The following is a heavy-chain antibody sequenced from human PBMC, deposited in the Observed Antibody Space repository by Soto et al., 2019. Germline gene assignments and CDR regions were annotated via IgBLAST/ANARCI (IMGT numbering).Heavy chain of an antibody. CDR2: IYYSGST. V-gene: IGHV4-39*01. CDR3: AKGGSGSYSNVFDI. Sequence: PSETLSLTCTVSGGSISSSSYYWGWIRQPPGKGLEWIGSIYYSGSTYYNPSLKSRVTISVDTSKNQFSLKLSSVTAADTAVYYCAKGGSGSYSNVFDIWAQGTMVIVSS. CDR1: GGSISSSSYY. D-gene: IGHD3-10*01. J-gene: IGHJ3*02.